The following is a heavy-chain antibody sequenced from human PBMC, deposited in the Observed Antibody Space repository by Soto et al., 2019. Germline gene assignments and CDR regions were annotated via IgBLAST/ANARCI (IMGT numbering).Heavy chain of an antibody. D-gene: IGHD3-16*02. J-gene: IGHJ5*02. V-gene: IGHV4-34*02. CDR2: INHSGST. Sequence: QVQLQQWGAGLLKPSETLSLTCAVYGGSFSGYYWSWIRQPPGKGLEWIGEINHSGSTNYNPSLKSRVTISVDTSKNQFSLKLSSVTAADTAVYYCARGRGVWGSYHYNWFDPGGQGTLVTVSS. CDR3: ARGRGVWGSYHYNWFDP. CDR1: GGSFSGYY.